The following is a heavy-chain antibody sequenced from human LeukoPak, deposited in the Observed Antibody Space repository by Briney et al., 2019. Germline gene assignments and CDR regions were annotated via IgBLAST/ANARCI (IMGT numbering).Heavy chain of an antibody. D-gene: IGHD6-19*01. CDR3: VRHEGSISGWPFDY. Sequence: GESLKISCKGSGFTFTKYWIGWVRQMPEKGLEWMGIMYLGDSETRYSPSFQGQVTISADKSISTVFLQRSSLKASDTAMYYCVRHEGSISGWPFDYWGQGTLVTVSS. CDR2: MYLGDSET. CDR1: GFTFTKYW. J-gene: IGHJ4*02. V-gene: IGHV5-51*01.